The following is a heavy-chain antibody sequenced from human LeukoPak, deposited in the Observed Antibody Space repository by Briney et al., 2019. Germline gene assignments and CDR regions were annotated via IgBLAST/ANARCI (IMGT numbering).Heavy chain of an antibody. V-gene: IGHV3-73*01. Sequence: GGSLRLSCAASGFTFSGSDMHWVRQASGKGLEWVGRIRSNGSSYAKAYAASGKGRFAISSNNSKTTTHMQVNSAETEVTYWYYSTSEYIDYLGIAAAGLFDCWDQGTLATVSS. CDR1: GFTFSGSD. D-gene: IGHD6-13*01. J-gene: IGHJ4*02. CDR2: IRSNGSSYAK. CDR3: TSEYIDYLGIAAAGLFDC.